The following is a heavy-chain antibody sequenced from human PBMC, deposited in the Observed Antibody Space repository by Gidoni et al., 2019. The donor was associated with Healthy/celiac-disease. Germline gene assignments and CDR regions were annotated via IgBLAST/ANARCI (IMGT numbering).Heavy chain of an antibody. CDR2: IYYSGST. CDR3: ARVDCSGGSCYSGADY. D-gene: IGHD2-15*01. J-gene: IGHJ4*02. V-gene: IGHV4-59*01. CDR1: GGSISSYY. Sequence: QVQLQESGPGLVKPSETLSLTCTASGGSISSYYWSWIRQPPGKGLEWIGYIYYSGSTNYNPSLKSRVTISVDTSKNQFSLKLSSVTAADTAVYYCARVDCSGGSCYSGADYWGQGTLVTVSS.